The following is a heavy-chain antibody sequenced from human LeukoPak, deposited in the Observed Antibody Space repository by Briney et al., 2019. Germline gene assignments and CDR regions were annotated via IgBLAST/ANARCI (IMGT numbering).Heavy chain of an antibody. D-gene: IGHD3-22*01. CDR1: GFTFSSYA. CDR3: VKMGTYYYDSSGSNY. Sequence: GGSLRLSCSASGFTFSSYAMHWVRQAPGKGLEYVSAINSNGGTTYYSDSVKGRFTISRDNSKNTLYLQMSSLRAEDTAVYYCVKMGTYYYDSSGSNYWGQGTLVTVSS. CDR2: INSNGGTT. J-gene: IGHJ4*02. V-gene: IGHV3-64D*09.